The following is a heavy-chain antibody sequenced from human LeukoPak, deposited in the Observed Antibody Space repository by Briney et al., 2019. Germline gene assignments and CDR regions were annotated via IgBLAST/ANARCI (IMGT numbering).Heavy chain of an antibody. CDR3: ARVAGGDWYYFDF. V-gene: IGHV1-2*02. Sequence: GASVKVSCKASGYTVTAYYMHWVRQAPGQGLEWMGWINLNSGGTNSAQKFQGRVTMTRDTSISAAYMELSRLGSDDTAVYYCARVAGGDWYYFDFWGQGTLVTVSS. J-gene: IGHJ4*02. D-gene: IGHD2-21*02. CDR2: INLNSGGT. CDR1: GYTVTAYY.